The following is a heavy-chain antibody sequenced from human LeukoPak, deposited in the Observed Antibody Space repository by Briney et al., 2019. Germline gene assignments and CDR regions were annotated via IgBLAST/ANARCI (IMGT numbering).Heavy chain of an antibody. CDR2: IYYNGNT. Sequence: SQTLSLTCTVSGGSISSGGFYWDWIRQPPGKGLEWIATIYYNGNTFYNPSLRSRVALSIDMSKSQFSLHLSSVTAADTAVYYCARLTALAGHRGAFDIWGPGTLVTVSS. CDR3: ARLTALAGHRGAFDI. V-gene: IGHV4-39*01. CDR1: GGSISSGGFY. D-gene: IGHD6-19*01. J-gene: IGHJ3*02.